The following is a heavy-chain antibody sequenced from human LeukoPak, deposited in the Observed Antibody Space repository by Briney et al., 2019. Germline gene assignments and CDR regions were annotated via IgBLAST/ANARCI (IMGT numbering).Heavy chain of an antibody. CDR1: GFTVRSNY. Sequence: AGGSLRLTCAASGFTVRSNYMSWVRQAPGKGLEWVSVIYSGGSTYYADSVKGRFTISRDNSKNTLYLQMNSLRAEDTAVYYCARGLVTACDYWGQGTLVTVSS. V-gene: IGHV3-66*02. J-gene: IGHJ4*02. CDR2: IYSGGST. D-gene: IGHD6-19*01. CDR3: ARGLVTACDY.